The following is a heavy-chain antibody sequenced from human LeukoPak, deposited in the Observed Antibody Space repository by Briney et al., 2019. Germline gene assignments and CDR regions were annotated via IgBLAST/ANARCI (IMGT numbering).Heavy chain of an antibody. CDR1: GYTFFSYG. CDR3: ARNRIGVAGTAPEY. J-gene: IGHJ4*02. CDR2: ISGYNGVT. Sequence: ASVKVSCKASGYTFFSYGISWVRQPPGQGLEWMGWISGYNGVTNYAQKLQGRVTMTTDTSTTTVYMELRSLRSDDTAVYYCARNRIGVAGTAPEYWGQGTLVTVSS. V-gene: IGHV1-18*01. D-gene: IGHD6-19*01.